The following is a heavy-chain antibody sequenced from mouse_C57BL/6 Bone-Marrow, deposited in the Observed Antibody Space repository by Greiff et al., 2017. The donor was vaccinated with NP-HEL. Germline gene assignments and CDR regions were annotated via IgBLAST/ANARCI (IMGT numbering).Heavy chain of an antibody. CDR2: INPGSGGT. D-gene: IGHD2-4*01. Sequence: VKLMESGAELVRPGTSVKVSCKASGYAFTNYLIEWVKQRPGQGLEWIGVINPGSGGTNYNEKFKGKATLTADKSSSTAYMQLSSLTSEDSAVYFCAGYDYAGFAYWGQGTLVTVSA. CDR1: GYAFTNYL. CDR3: AGYDYAGFAY. V-gene: IGHV1-54*01. J-gene: IGHJ3*01.